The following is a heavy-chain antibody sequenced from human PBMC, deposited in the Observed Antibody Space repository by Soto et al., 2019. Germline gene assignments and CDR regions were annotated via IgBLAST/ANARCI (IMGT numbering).Heavy chain of an antibody. CDR1: GFTFTSSA. J-gene: IGHJ4*01. D-gene: IGHD5-12*01. CDR3: ARDLSGYDDHQAHHIYY. V-gene: IGHV1-58*02. CDR2: IVVCSGNT. Sequence: SVKVSCKASGFTFTSSAMQWVRQARGQRLEWIGWIVVCSGNTNYAQKLQERVTITTDTPTSTAYMELSSLRSDDTAVYYCARDLSGYDDHQAHHIYYWGQGTLVTVSS.